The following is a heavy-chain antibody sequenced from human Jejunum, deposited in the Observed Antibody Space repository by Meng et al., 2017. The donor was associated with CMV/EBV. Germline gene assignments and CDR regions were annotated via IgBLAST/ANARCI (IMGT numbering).Heavy chain of an antibody. D-gene: IGHD1-1*01. CDR2: ISGGGGST. V-gene: IGHV3-23*01. CDR3: AKGRSTNWYDAFDI. CDR1: CVPFTIYA. Sequence: SCVPFTIYAMSWVRQSPGQGLEWVSTISGGGGSTKNADSVKGRFTISRDNSKNTVYLQMDSLRAEDTAVYYCAKGRSTNWYDAFDIRGQGIMVTVSS. J-gene: IGHJ3*02.